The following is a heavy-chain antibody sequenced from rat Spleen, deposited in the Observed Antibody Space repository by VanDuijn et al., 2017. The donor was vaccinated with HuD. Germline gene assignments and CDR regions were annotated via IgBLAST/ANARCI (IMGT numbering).Heavy chain of an antibody. CDR3: TRGGTIAAISSYFDY. D-gene: IGHD1-2*01. J-gene: IGHJ2*01. CDR1: GFTFSNYG. Sequence: EVQLVESGGGLVQPGRSLKLSCAASGFTFSNYGMAWVRQAPTKGLEWVASISPSGGSTYYRDSVKGRFTISRDNAKNTQYLQMDSLRSEDTATYYCTRGGTIAAISSYFDYWGQGVMVTVSS. CDR2: ISPSGGST. V-gene: IGHV5S13*01.